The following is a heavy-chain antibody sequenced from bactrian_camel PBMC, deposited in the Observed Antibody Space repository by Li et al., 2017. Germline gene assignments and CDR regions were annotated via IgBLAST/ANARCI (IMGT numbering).Heavy chain of an antibody. CDR2: TGLDGRT. D-gene: IGHD3*01. J-gene: IGHJ4*01. Sequence: DVQLVESGGGSVQPGGSLRLSCVGSGFTFSNYAMAWFRQAPGKEREGVAATGLDGRTTYADSVKGRFTISRDNGKNTVYLQMNSLKSEDTALYYCATAVFDYWGQGTQVTVS. CDR3: ATAVFDY. CDR1: GFTFSNYA. V-gene: IGHV3S67*01.